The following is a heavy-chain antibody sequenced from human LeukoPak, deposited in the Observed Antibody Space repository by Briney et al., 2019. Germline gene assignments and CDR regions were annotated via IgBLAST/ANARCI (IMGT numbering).Heavy chain of an antibody. Sequence: PSETLSLTCTVSGGSISSSSYYWGWIRQPPGKGLEWIGSIYYSGSTYYNPSLKSRVTISVDTSKNQFSLKLSSVTAADTAVYYCARTSIGGVVPAANGHYWGQGTLVTVSS. CDR3: ARTSIGGVVPAANGHY. J-gene: IGHJ4*02. CDR1: GGSISSSSYY. V-gene: IGHV4-39*01. CDR2: IYYSGST. D-gene: IGHD2-2*01.